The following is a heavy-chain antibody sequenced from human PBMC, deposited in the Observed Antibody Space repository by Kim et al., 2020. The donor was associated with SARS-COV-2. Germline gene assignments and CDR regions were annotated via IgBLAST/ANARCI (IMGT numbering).Heavy chain of an antibody. CDR3: ARANYGGLNYYYYGMDV. V-gene: IGHV3-7*01. Sequence: GGSLRLSCAASGFTFTNYWMYWVRQAPGKGLEWVANINQDGSEAYYVDSVRGRFTISSDNAKNSLYLQMNSLRAEDTTVYYCARANYGGLNYYYYGMDVWGQGTTVTVSS. J-gene: IGHJ6*01. CDR1: GFTFTNYW. CDR2: INQDGSEA. D-gene: IGHD4-17*01.